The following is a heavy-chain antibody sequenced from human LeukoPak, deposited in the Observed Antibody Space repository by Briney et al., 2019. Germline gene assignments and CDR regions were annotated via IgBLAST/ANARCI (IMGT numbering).Heavy chain of an antibody. J-gene: IGHJ4*02. CDR2: ISGSGGST. V-gene: IGHV3-23*01. Sequence: QSGGSLRLSCTVSGFTFYNTWMNWVRQAPGKGLEWVSAISGSGGSTYYADSVKGRFTISRDNSKNTLYLQMNSLRAEDTAVYYCAKDVEYSNSWFDYWGQGTLVTVSS. CDR1: GFTFYNTW. D-gene: IGHD6-6*01. CDR3: AKDVEYSNSWFDY.